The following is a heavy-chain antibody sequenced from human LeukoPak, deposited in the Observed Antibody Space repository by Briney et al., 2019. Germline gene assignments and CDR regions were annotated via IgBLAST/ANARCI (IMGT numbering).Heavy chain of an antibody. V-gene: IGHV3-9*01. J-gene: IGHJ6*03. CDR3: SRGAVGGPYYYYMDV. Sequence: PGRSLRLSCAASGFTFDDYAMHWVRQAPGKGLEWVSGITWNSGSVGYADSVKGRFTISRDNAKNSLYLQMNSLRAEDTALYYCSRGAVGGPYYYYMDVWGKGTTVTVSS. CDR2: ITWNSGSV. CDR1: GFTFDDYA. D-gene: IGHD6-19*01.